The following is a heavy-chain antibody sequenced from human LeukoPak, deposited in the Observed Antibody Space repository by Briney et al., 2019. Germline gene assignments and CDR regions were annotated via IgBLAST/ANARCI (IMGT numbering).Heavy chain of an antibody. CDR3: AASAFKDSSWYVYYFDY. CDR1: GGAISSGDSY. Sequence: PSETLSLTCTASGGAISSGDSYWNWVRQPPGKGLEWIGYIFYTGSTYYNPSLKSRLSISVDTSKNQFSLELTSVTAADTAVYYCAASAFKDSSWYVYYFDYWGQGTLVTVSS. D-gene: IGHD6-13*01. V-gene: IGHV4-30-4*01. CDR2: IFYTGST. J-gene: IGHJ4*02.